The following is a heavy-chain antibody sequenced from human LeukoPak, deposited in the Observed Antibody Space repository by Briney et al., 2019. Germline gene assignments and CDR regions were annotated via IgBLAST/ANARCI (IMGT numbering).Heavy chain of an antibody. Sequence: PGGSLRLSCATSGFIFSNYAMSWVRQAPGKGLEWVSNISGSGGGGSTYYADSVKGRFTISRDNSKNTLYLQMNSLRAEDTAVYYCAKSGLNRFDYWGQGTLVTVSS. J-gene: IGHJ4*02. V-gene: IGHV3-23*01. CDR3: AKSGLNRFDY. CDR2: ISGSGGGGST. D-gene: IGHD2-15*01. CDR1: GFIFSNYA.